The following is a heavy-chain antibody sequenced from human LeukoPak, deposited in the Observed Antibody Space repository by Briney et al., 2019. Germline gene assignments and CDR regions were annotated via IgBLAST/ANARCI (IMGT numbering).Heavy chain of an antibody. J-gene: IGHJ4*02. D-gene: IGHD3-9*01. CDR1: GFTFSSYA. Sequence: GGSLRLSCAASGFTFSSYAMSWVRQAPGKGLEWVSVISGSGGSTSYADSVKGRFTVSRDNSKNMLYLQMHSLRAEDTALYYCAKDYDTLTGYYPLIDYWGQGTLVTVSS. CDR2: ISGSGGST. CDR3: AKDYDTLTGYYPLIDY. V-gene: IGHV3-23*01.